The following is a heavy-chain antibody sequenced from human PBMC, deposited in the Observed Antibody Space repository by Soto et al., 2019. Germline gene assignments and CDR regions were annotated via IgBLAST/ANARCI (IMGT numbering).Heavy chain of an antibody. J-gene: IGHJ4*02. D-gene: IGHD6-19*01. CDR2: IIPIFGTA. V-gene: IGHV1-69*12. Sequence: QVQLVQSGAEVKKPGSSVKVSCKASGGTFSSYAISWVRQAPGQGLEWMGGIIPIFGTANYAQKFQGRVTITADESTSTAYMELSSLRSEDTAVYYCASSPSPHSSGDHREYDYWGQGTLVTVSS. CDR3: ASSPSPHSSGDHREYDY. CDR1: GGTFSSYA.